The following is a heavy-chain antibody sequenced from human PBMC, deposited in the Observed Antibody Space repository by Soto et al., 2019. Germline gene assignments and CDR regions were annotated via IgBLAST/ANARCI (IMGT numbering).Heavy chain of an antibody. CDR2: TNPRDGDT. CDR1: GYTFISYY. CDR3: ARGSPSCSRLGWLVP. V-gene: IGHV1-46*01. J-gene: IGHJ5*02. Sequence: QAQVVQSGAEVKKPGASVKVTCKASGYTFISYYIHWVRQAPGQGLEWMGMTNPRDGDTKYAQNFQRRVTMTSDMSTSTVDMELSSLRSEDTAVYYYARGSPSCSRLGWLVPWVQGTQVTVSA. D-gene: IGHD3-10*02.